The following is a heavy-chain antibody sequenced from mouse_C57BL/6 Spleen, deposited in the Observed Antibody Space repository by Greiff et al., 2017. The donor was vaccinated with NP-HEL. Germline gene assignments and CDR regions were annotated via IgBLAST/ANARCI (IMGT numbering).Heavy chain of an antibody. D-gene: IGHD1-1*01. J-gene: IGHJ2*01. CDR1: GFSLSTFGMG. V-gene: IGHV8-8*01. CDR2: IWWDDDK. Sequence: QVTLKVSGPGILQPSQTLSLTCSFSGFSLSTFGMGVGWIRQPSGKGLEWLAHIWWDDDKYYNPALKSRLTISKDTSNNQVFLKISNVDTADTATYYCARMTYYYGPYFDYWGQGTTLTVSS. CDR3: ARMTYYYGPYFDY.